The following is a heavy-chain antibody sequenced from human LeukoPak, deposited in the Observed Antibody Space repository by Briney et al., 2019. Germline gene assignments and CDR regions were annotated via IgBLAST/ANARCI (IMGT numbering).Heavy chain of an antibody. J-gene: IGHJ4*02. CDR3: ARVQGYYASGNSLDY. D-gene: IGHD3-10*01. CDR2: INPSGGST. V-gene: IGHV1-46*01. Sequence: ASVKVSCKASGYSFTTYYMHWVRQAPGQGLEWMGIINPSGGSTTYARKFQGRATMTSDTSTNTVYMELSRLRYEDTAVYYCARVQGYYASGNSLDYWGQGTLVTVS. CDR1: GYSFTTYY.